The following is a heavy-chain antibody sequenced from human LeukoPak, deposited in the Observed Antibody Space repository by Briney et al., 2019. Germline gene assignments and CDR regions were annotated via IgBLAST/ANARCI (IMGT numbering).Heavy chain of an antibody. CDR1: GGSIRSYY. CDR3: ARAPPYYDILTGYSIGAFDY. CDR2: IYYSGST. Sequence: PSETLSLTRTVSGGSIRSYYRSWIRQTPGKGLEWIGYIYYSGSTNYNPSLKSRVTISVDTSKNQFSLKLSSVTAADTAVYYCARAPPYYDILTGYSIGAFDYWGQGTLVTVSS. V-gene: IGHV4-59*01. J-gene: IGHJ4*02. D-gene: IGHD3-9*01.